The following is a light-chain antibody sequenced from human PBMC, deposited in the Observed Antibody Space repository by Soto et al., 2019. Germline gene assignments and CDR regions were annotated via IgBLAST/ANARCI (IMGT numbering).Light chain of an antibody. CDR2: AES. CDR3: QQYNDWPPIT. CDR1: QSVTA. J-gene: IGKJ5*01. V-gene: IGKV3D-15*01. Sequence: ETVMTQSPATLSLSPGESATLSCRASQSVTAVAWYQQRPGQSPRLLIYAESTRATGIPARFSGSGSGTEFTLTISSLQSEGFAVYYCQQYNDWPPITFGQGTRLEIK.